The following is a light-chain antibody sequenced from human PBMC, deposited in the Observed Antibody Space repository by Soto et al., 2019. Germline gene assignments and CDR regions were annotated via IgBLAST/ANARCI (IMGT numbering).Light chain of an antibody. CDR1: QSVSSSY. J-gene: IGKJ5*01. CDR3: QQYGRAQIT. Sequence: VLRESVWTLALSAALKKNLSCRASQSVSSSYLAWYQQKPGQAPRLLIYGASSRATGIPDRFSGSGSGTDFTLTISRLEPEDFAVYYCQQYGRAQITCGQAKRLEN. CDR2: GAS. V-gene: IGKV3-20*01.